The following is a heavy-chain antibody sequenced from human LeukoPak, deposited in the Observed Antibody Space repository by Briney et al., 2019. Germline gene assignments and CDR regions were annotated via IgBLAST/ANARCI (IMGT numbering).Heavy chain of an antibody. Sequence: PSETLSLTCTVSGGSINTYYWSWIRQPPGKGLEWIGNIYYRGSTNYNPSLKSRVTISVGTSNNQLSLKVTSVTPADTAMSFCARVEGAYDVRTGYYCWGRGTLVTVSS. CDR3: ARVEGAYDVRTGYYC. CDR1: GGSINTYY. J-gene: IGHJ4*02. CDR2: IYYRGST. D-gene: IGHD3-3*01. V-gene: IGHV4-59*01.